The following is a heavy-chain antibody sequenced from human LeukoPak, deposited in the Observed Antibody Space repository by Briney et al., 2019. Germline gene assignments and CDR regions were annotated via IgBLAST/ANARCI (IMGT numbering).Heavy chain of an antibody. D-gene: IGHD6-13*01. CDR1: GFTFGDYA. Sequence: PGGSLRLSCAASGFTFGDYAMHWVRQAPGKGLEWVSGISWNSGSIGYADSVKGRFTISRDNAKNSLYLQMNSLRAEDTALYYCATGTNSSWYDGYFDYWGQGTLVTVSS. J-gene: IGHJ4*02. V-gene: IGHV3-9*01. CDR2: ISWNSGSI. CDR3: ATGTNSSWYDGYFDY.